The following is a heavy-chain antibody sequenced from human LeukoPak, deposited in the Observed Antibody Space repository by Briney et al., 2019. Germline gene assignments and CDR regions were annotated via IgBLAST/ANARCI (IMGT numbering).Heavy chain of an antibody. Sequence: GGSLRLSCAASGFTFRSYWMHWVRQAPGKGLEWVSRVIRDGSFTNYADSVKGRFTISRDNAKNTLYLQMSSLRAEDTAVYYCARDGSYSWAFDIWGQGTMVTVSS. V-gene: IGHV3-74*01. CDR1: GFTFRSYW. D-gene: IGHD1-26*01. CDR3: ARDGSYSWAFDI. CDR2: VIRDGSFT. J-gene: IGHJ3*02.